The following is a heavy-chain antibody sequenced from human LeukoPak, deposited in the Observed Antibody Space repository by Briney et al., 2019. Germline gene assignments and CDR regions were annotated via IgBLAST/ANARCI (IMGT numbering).Heavy chain of an antibody. V-gene: IGHV3-48*02. D-gene: IGHD5-12*01. CDR2: ISSSSSTI. J-gene: IGHJ4*02. Sequence: PGGSLRLSCAASGFTFSSYSMNWVRQAPGKGLEWVSYISSSSSTIYYADSVKGRFTISRDNAKNSLYLQMNSLRDEDTAVYYCARDETPTNGYDSYDFWGQGTLVTVST. CDR1: GFTFSSYS. CDR3: ARDETPTNGYDSYDF.